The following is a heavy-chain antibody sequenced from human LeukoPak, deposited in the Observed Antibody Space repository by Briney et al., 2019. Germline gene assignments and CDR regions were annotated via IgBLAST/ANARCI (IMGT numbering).Heavy chain of an antibody. CDR3: ARGTYDSSGLYFDY. V-gene: IGHV4-59*01. J-gene: IGHJ4*02. Sequence: PSETLSLTWTAAGVSISSYYWTWIRQPPVKGLEWIGYIYYTGNSNHLPSLKSRVTISIDTSKNQFALQLRSVTAADTALYYCARGTYDSSGLYFDYWGQGTLVTVSP. CDR2: IYYTGNS. CDR1: GVSISSYY. D-gene: IGHD3-22*01.